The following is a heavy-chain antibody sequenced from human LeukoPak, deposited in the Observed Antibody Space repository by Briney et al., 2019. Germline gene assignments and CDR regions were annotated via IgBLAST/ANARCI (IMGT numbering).Heavy chain of an antibody. V-gene: IGHV4-59*01. CDR1: GVSISSYY. CDR2: IYHSGST. Sequence: SETLSLTCTVSGVSISSYYWSWIRQPPGKGLEWVGYIYHSGSTNYNPSLKSRVTISVATSKNQFSLKLSSVTAADTAVYYCARASWQLETNWFDPWGQGTLVTVSS. CDR3: ARASWQLETNWFDP. D-gene: IGHD6-6*01. J-gene: IGHJ5*02.